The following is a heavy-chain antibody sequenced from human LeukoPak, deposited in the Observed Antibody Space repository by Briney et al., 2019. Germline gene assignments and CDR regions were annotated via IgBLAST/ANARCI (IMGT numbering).Heavy chain of an antibody. CDR1: GFTFSSYW. CDR3: ARGDIVVVPAAPYDY. J-gene: IGHJ4*02. V-gene: IGHV3-7*01. CDR2: IKQDGSEK. D-gene: IGHD2-2*01. Sequence: GGSLRLSCAASGFTFSSYWMSWVRQAPGKGLEWVAHIKQDGSEKYYVDSVKGRFTISRDNAKNSLYLQMNSLRAEDTAVYYCARGDIVVVPAAPYDYWGQGTLVTVSS.